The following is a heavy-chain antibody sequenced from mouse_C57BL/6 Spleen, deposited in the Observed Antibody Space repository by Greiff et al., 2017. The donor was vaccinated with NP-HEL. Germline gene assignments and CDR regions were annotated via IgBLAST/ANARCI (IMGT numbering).Heavy chain of an antibody. D-gene: IGHD2-10*01. CDR2: INPGSGGT. Sequence: QVQLKQSGAELVRPGTSVKVSCKASGYAFTNYLIEWVKQRPGQGLEWIGVINPGSGGTNYNEKFKGKATLTADKSSSTAYMQLSSLTSEDSAVYFCERGGAYYDKAWFAYWGQGTLVTVSA. CDR1: GYAFTNYL. V-gene: IGHV1-54*01. CDR3: ERGGAYYDKAWFAY. J-gene: IGHJ3*01.